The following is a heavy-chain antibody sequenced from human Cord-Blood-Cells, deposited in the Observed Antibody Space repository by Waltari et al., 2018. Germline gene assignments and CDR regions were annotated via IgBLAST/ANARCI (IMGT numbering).Heavy chain of an antibody. CDR1: GGSISSGSYY. V-gene: IGHV4-61*09. D-gene: IGHD6-6*01. Sequence: QVQLQESGPGLVKPSQTLSLTCTVSGGSISSGSYYWSWIRQPAGKGLEWIGYIYTSGSTNYNPSLKSRVTISVATSKNQFSLKLSSVTAADTAVYYCARGGIAARPNWFDPWGQGTLVTVSS. CDR3: ARGGIAARPNWFDP. CDR2: IYTSGST. J-gene: IGHJ5*02.